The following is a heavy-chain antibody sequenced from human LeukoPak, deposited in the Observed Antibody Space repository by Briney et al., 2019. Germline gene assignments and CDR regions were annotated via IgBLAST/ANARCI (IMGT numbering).Heavy chain of an antibody. Sequence: GGSLRLSCAASGFTFGSYGVHWVRQAPGKGLEWVAVISFDGRNTYYADSVKGRFTISRDDSKNTLYPQMNSLRADDTAVYYCAKGGVATVDYLDYWGQGTLVTVSS. D-gene: IGHD5-12*01. CDR3: AKGGVATVDYLDY. V-gene: IGHV3-30*18. J-gene: IGHJ4*02. CDR2: ISFDGRNT. CDR1: GFTFGSYG.